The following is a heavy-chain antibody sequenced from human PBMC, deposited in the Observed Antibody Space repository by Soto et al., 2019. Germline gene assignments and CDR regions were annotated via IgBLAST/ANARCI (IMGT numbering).Heavy chain of an antibody. CDR1: GFMFSSAW. CDR2: IKGKAEGGAK. CDR3: VEGWNDF. J-gene: IGHJ4*02. V-gene: IGHV3-15*01. Sequence: EVQMVQSGGDLVKPGGSLRLSCVTSGFMFSSAWLVWVRRAPGKGLEWVAGIKGKAEGGAKYYAAPVKGRFTISRDDSKNTVYLEMNSLRAEDTAVYYCVEGWNDFWGQGTLVTVSS. D-gene: IGHD1-1*01.